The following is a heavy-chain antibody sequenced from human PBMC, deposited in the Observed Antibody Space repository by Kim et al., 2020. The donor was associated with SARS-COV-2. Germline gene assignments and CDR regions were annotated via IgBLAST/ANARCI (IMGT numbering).Heavy chain of an antibody. D-gene: IGHD4-17*01. Sequence: ASVKVSCKASGYTFTGYYMHWVRQAPGQGLEWMGWINPNSGGTNYAQKFQGRVTMTRDTSISTAYMELSRLRSDDTAVYYCAREGDYGDSKLNFDYWGQGTLVTVSS. CDR2: INPNSGGT. CDR3: AREGDYGDSKLNFDY. J-gene: IGHJ4*02. V-gene: IGHV1-2*02. CDR1: GYTFTGYY.